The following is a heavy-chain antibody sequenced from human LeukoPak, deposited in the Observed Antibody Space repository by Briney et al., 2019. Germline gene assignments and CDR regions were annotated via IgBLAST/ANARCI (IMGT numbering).Heavy chain of an antibody. J-gene: IGHJ4*02. CDR3: ARENGVRQLRTFDY. CDR2: ISATGSYV. V-gene: IGHV3-48*03. CDR1: GFDVPQHE. Sequence: PGGSLRLSCLTSGFDVPQHEFNWVGQAPGKGLEWVAYISATGSYVKYAESVKGRFTVSRDDAKRSVFLQMSNLALDDTAVYFCARENGVRQLRTFDYWGQGTLVTVSS. D-gene: IGHD6-13*01.